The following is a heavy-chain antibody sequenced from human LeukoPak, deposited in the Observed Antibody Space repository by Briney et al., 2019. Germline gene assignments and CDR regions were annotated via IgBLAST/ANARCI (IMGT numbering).Heavy chain of an antibody. D-gene: IGHD6-13*01. Sequence: PGGPLRLSCAASGFTFSSYAMSWVRQAPGKGLEWVSAISGSGGSTYYADSVKGRFTISRDNSKNTLYLQMNSLRAEDTAVYYCAIIPRAAAGPSARSPFHYWGQGTLVTVSS. CDR3: AIIPRAAAGPSARSPFHY. J-gene: IGHJ4*02. CDR2: ISGSGGST. CDR1: GFTFSSYA. V-gene: IGHV3-23*01.